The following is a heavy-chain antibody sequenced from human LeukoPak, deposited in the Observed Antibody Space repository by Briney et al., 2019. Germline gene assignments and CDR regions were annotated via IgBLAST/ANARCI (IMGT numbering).Heavy chain of an antibody. D-gene: IGHD6-19*01. V-gene: IGHV1-2*02. CDR3: ARVREQWLVYDAFDI. CDR2: INPNSGGT. CDR1: GYTFTGYY. Sequence: GASVKVSCRASGYTFTGYYMHWVRQAPGQGLEWMGWINPNSGGTDYAQKFQGRVTMTRDTSISTAYMELSRLRSDDPAVYSCARVREQWLVYDAFDIWGQGTMVTVSS. J-gene: IGHJ3*02.